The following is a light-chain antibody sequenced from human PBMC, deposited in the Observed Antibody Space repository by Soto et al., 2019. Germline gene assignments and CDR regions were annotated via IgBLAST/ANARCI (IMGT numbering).Light chain of an antibody. Sequence: QAVVTQSPSASASLGASVKLTCTLSSGHSSYAIAWHQQQPEKGPRYLMKLNSDGSHSKGDGIPDRFSGSSSGAERYLTISSLQSEDEADYYCQTWGSGIGVFDGGTKLTVL. CDR1: SGHSSYA. J-gene: IGLJ2*01. V-gene: IGLV4-69*01. CDR3: QTWGSGIGV. CDR2: LNSDGSH.